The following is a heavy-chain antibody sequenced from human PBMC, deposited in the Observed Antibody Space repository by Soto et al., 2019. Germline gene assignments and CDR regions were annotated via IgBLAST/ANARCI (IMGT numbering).Heavy chain of an antibody. Sequence: QVQLVESGGGVVQPGRSLRLSCAASGFTFSSYGMHWVRQAPGKGLEWVAVISYDGSNKYYADSVKGRFTISRDNSKNTLYLQMNSLRAEDTAVDYCANSCSSTSGYWSFDDWGQGTLVTVSS. D-gene: IGHD2-2*01. J-gene: IGHJ4*02. CDR2: ISYDGSNK. CDR3: ANSCSSTSGYWSFDD. CDR1: GFTFSSYG. V-gene: IGHV3-30*18.